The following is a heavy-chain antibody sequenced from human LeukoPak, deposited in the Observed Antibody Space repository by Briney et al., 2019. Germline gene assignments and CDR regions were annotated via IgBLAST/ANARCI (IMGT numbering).Heavy chain of an antibody. CDR1: GFTFSSYG. Sequence: GRSLRLSCAASGFTFSSYGMHWVRQAPGKGLEWVAVISYDGSNKYYADSVKGRFTISRDNSKNTLYLQMNSLRAEDTAVYYCAKDSIAVAGTYFGYWGQGTLVTVSS. CDR2: ISYDGSNK. V-gene: IGHV3-30*18. J-gene: IGHJ4*02. D-gene: IGHD6-19*01. CDR3: AKDSIAVAGTYFGY.